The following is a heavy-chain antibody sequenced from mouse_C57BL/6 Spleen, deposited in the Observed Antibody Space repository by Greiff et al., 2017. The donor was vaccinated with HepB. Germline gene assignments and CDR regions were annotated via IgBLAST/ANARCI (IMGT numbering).Heavy chain of an antibody. CDR1: GYTFTGYW. D-gene: IGHD2-5*01. Sequence: QVQLKESGPELVKPGASVKLSCKATGYTFTGYWIEWVKQRPGHGLEWIGEILPGNSSTNYNEKFKGKATFTADTSSNTVYMQHSSLTTEDSAIYYCSRPPYYSNCHWYFAVWGTGTTVTVSS. V-gene: IGHV1-9*01. CDR2: ILPGNSST. CDR3: SRPPYYSNCHWYFAV. J-gene: IGHJ1*03.